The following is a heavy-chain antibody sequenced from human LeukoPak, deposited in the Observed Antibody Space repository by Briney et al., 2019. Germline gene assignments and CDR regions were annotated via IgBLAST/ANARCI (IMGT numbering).Heavy chain of an antibody. CDR2: IYYSGST. J-gene: IGHJ6*03. Sequence: KTSETLSLTCTVSGGSISSGGYYWSWIRQHPGKGLEWIGYIYYSGSTYYNPSLKSRVTISVDTSKNQFSLKLSSVTAADTAVYYYARGTSGDYYYYYMDVWGKGTTVTVSS. CDR3: ARGTSGDYYYYYMDV. V-gene: IGHV4-31*03. D-gene: IGHD2-2*01. CDR1: GGSISSGGYY.